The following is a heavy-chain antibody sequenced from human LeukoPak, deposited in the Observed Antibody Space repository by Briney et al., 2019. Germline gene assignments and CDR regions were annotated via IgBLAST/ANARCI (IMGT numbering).Heavy chain of an antibody. V-gene: IGHV4-59*01. CDR3: ARMSFSGNYPDAFDI. J-gene: IGHJ3*02. CDR1: GGSITGYY. Sequence: ETLCLTCTVSGGSITGYYWSWIRQPPGKRLEWIGYIYYSGSTNYNPSLPNGVTISVATSRNQFSLKLSSVTAADTAVYYCARMSFSGNYPDAFDIWGQGTMVTVSS. CDR2: IYYSGST. D-gene: IGHD1-26*01.